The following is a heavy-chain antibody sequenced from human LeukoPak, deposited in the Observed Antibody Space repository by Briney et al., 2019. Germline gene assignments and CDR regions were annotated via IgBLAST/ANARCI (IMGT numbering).Heavy chain of an antibody. D-gene: IGHD3-10*01. CDR3: ARDWGLGGSGSSLGWFDP. Sequence: SETLSLTCTVSGGSISSGDYYWSRIRQPPGKGLEWIGYIYYSGSTYYNPSLKSRVTISVDTSKNQFSLKLSSVTAADTAVYYCARDWGLGGSGSSLGWFDPWGQGTLVTVSS. CDR1: GGSISSGDYY. V-gene: IGHV4-30-4*01. J-gene: IGHJ5*02. CDR2: IYYSGST.